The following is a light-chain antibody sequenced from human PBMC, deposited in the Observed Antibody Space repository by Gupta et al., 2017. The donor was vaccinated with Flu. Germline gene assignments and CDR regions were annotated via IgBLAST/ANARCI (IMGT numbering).Light chain of an antibody. J-gene: IGLJ3*02. Sequence: SYVLTQPPSVSVAPGQTARIPCGGNDLSYKSVHWYQQKPGQAPVLVVNGAGVRPSGIPERFSGSNSGNTATLTINRVEAGDEADYYCQVWANADDPWVFGGGTKLTVL. CDR2: GAG. CDR1: DLSYKS. CDR3: QVWANADDPWV. V-gene: IGLV3-21*02.